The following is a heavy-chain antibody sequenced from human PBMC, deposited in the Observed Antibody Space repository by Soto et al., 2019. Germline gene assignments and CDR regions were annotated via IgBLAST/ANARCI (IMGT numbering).Heavy chain of an antibody. CDR3: ARVPRYTSDIVEVPAVMFDDWFVP. D-gene: IGHD2-2*01. J-gene: IGHJ5*02. V-gene: IGHV1-3*01. CDR1: GYTFSSYA. Sequence: QVQLVQSGAEVKKPGASVKVSCKASGYTFSSYAVQWVRQAPGQSLEWIGWIHAGNGDTKYSQKFHGVVTLTRDTYANTAYMDLSSLRSEDTAVYYCARVPRYTSDIVEVPAVMFDDWFVPWGQGTLVTVSS. CDR2: IHAGNGDT.